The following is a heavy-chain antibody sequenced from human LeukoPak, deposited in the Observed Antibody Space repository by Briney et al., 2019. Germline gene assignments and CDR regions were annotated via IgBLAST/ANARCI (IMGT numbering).Heavy chain of an antibody. D-gene: IGHD5-24*01. CDR1: GGSISSGSYF. J-gene: IGHJ5*02. V-gene: IGHV4-61*02. Sequence: SETLSLTCTVSGGSISSGSYFWSWIRQPAGKGLEWIGRIYTSGGTNYNPSLKSRVTISVDTSRNQFSLKLSSVTAADTAVYYCARDSDGYNPVDWFDPWGQGTLVTVSS. CDR3: ARDSDGYNPVDWFDP. CDR2: IYTSGGT.